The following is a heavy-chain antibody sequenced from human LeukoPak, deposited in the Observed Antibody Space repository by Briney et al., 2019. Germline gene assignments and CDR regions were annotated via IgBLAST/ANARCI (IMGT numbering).Heavy chain of an antibody. CDR3: ARDLYYYGSGSFGKYYYYGMDV. J-gene: IGHJ6*02. V-gene: IGHV3-30-3*01. CDR1: GFTFSSYA. Sequence: PRRSLRLSCAASGFTFSSYAMHWVRQAPGKGLEWVAVISYDGSNKYYADSVKGRFTISRDNSKNTLYLQMNSLRAEDTAVYYCARDLYYYGSGSFGKYYYYGMDVWGQGTTVTVSS. CDR2: ISYDGSNK. D-gene: IGHD3-10*01.